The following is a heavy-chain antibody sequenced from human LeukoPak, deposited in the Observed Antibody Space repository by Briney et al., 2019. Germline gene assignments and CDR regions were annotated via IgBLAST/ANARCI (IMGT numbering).Heavy chain of an antibody. V-gene: IGHV5-51*01. CDR1: GYSFTSYW. J-gene: IGHJ6*03. CDR2: IYPGDSDT. Sequence: GESLKISCKGSGYSFTSYWIGWVRQMPGKGLEWMGIIYPGDSDTRYSPPSQGQVTISADKSISTAYLQWSSLKASDTAMYYCARGAGGCSSTSCYAYYYYMDVWGKGTTVTVSS. CDR3: ARGAGGCSSTSCYAYYYYMDV. D-gene: IGHD2-2*01.